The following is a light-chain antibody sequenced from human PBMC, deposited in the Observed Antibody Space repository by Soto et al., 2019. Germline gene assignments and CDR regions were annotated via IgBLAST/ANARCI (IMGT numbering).Light chain of an antibody. V-gene: IGLV2-14*03. Sequence: QSVLTQPAPLSGSPGQSITISCTGTSSDVAGYNYVSWYQQHPGRAPQLILFDVNTRPSGVSNRFSGSKSGSTASLTISGLQAEDEADYYCSSYTATSALILFGGGTKATVL. CDR3: SSYTATSALIL. CDR1: SSDVAGYNY. CDR2: DVN. J-gene: IGLJ2*01.